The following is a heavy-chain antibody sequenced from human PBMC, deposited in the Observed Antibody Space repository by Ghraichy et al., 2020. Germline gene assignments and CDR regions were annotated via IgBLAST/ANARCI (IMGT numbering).Heavy chain of an antibody. CDR2: ISWNTGSI. V-gene: IGHV3-9*01. CDR3: VKVARGGNFGEYKSPFNH. CDR1: GFTFDDYA. Sequence: GGSLRLSCAASGFTFDDYAMHWVRQAPGKGLEWVSGISWNTGSIGYADSVKGRFTISRDNTKNSLHLQMNSLTVEDTAFYYCVKVARGGNFGEYKSPFNHWGQGTLVTVSS. J-gene: IGHJ4*02. D-gene: IGHD4-17*01.